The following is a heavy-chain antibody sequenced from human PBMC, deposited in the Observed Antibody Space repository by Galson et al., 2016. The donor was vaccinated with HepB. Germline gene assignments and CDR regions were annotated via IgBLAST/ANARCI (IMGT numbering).Heavy chain of an antibody. D-gene: IGHD5-12*01. CDR2: IYYSGST. CDR1: GGSISSSY. J-gene: IGHJ4*02. CDR3: ARDHGGYAFDY. Sequence: SETLSLTCTVSGGSISSSYWSWIRQPPGKGLEWIGSIYYSGSTDYNPSLKSRVTISLDTSKKQFSLKLSSVTAADTAMYYCARDHGGYAFDYWGQGTLVTVSS. V-gene: IGHV4-59*13.